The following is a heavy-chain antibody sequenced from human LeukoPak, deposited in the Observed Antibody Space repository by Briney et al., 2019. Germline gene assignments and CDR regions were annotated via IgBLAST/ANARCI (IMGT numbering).Heavy chain of an antibody. CDR1: GYTFTGYY. J-gene: IGHJ5*02. Sequence: ASVKVSCKASGYTFTGYYMHWVRQAPGQGLEWMGWINPNSGGTNYAQKFQGRVTMTRDTSISTAYMELSRLRSDDTAVYYCARELSGSYAGNWFDPWGQGTLVTVSS. D-gene: IGHD1-26*01. CDR2: INPNSGGT. V-gene: IGHV1-2*02. CDR3: ARELSGSYAGNWFDP.